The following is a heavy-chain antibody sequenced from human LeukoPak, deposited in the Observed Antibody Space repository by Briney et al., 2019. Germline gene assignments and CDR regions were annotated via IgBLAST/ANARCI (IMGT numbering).Heavy chain of an antibody. CDR1: GYTFTSYG. D-gene: IGHD3-3*01. CDR3: ARCSHYDFWSGYTTHAFDI. CDR2: INPNSGGT. J-gene: IGHJ3*02. Sequence: ASVKVSCKASGYTFTSYGISWVRQAPGQGLEWMGWINPNSGGTNYAQKLQGRVTMTTDTSTSTAYMELSSLRSDDTAVYYCARCSHYDFWSGYTTHAFDIWGQGTMVTVSS. V-gene: IGHV1-18*01.